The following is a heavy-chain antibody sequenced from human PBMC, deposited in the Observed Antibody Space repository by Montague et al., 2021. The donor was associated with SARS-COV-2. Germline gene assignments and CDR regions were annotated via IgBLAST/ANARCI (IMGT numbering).Heavy chain of an antibody. Sequence: SETLSFTCTVSGDSISGSSYNWGWIRQPPGKGLEWIGSVHYSGRPYYNPSLKSRVTIYVDTSKNQLSLKLSSVTAADTAVYYCTRHVHMTWPEPSPGFDYWGQGTLVTVSS. CDR1: GDSISGSSYN. V-gene: IGHV4-39*01. CDR2: VHYSGRP. CDR3: TRHVHMTWPEPSPGFDY. J-gene: IGHJ4*02. D-gene: IGHD1-1*01.